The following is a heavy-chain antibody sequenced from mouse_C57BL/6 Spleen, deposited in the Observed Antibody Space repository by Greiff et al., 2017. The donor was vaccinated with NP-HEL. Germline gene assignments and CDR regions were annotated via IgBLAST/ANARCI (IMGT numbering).Heavy chain of an antibody. CDR3: TRGTTVVDWYFDV. D-gene: IGHD1-1*01. CDR1: GYTFTDYE. Sequence: QVQLQQSGAELVRPGASVTLSCKASGYTFTDYEMHWVKQTPVHGLEWIGAIDPETGGTAYNQKFKGKAILTADKSSSTAYMELRSLTSEDSAVDYCTRGTTVVDWYFDVWGTGTTVTVSS. V-gene: IGHV1-15*01. CDR2: IDPETGGT. J-gene: IGHJ1*03.